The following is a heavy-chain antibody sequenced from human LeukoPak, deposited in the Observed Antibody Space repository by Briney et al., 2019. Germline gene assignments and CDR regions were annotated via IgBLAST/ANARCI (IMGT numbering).Heavy chain of an antibody. CDR2: IWYDGSNK. V-gene: IGHV3-33*06. D-gene: IGHD3-10*01. Sequence: GGSLRLSCAASGFTFSSYAMHWVRQAPGKGLEWVAVIWYDGSNKYYADSVKGRFTISRDNSKNTLYLQMNSLRAEDTAVYYCAKDPPYYYGSGGDYWGQGTLVTVSS. J-gene: IGHJ4*02. CDR3: AKDPPYYYGSGGDY. CDR1: GFTFSSYA.